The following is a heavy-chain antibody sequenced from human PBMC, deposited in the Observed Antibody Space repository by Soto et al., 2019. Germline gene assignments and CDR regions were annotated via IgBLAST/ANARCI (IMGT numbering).Heavy chain of an antibody. D-gene: IGHD2-15*01. V-gene: IGHV1-8*01. Sequence: QVQLVQSGAEVKKPGASVKVSCKASGYTFTSYDINWVRQATGQGLEWMGWVNPNSGNTGYAQKFQGRITMTRNPSICTAYMELNSLRSEDTAVYYFARVVSGGHSDHWGQGTLVTVSS. CDR3: ARVVSGGHSDH. CDR1: GYTFTSYD. CDR2: VNPNSGNT. J-gene: IGHJ4*02.